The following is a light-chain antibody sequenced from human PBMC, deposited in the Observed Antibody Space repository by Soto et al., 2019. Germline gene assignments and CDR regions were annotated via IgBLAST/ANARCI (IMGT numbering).Light chain of an antibody. J-gene: IGLJ3*02. CDR3: QSYDSSLSGWV. Sequence: QAVVTRPPSVSGAPGQRVTISCTGSSSIIGAGYDVHWYQQLPGTAPQLLIHGNSNRPSGVPDRFSGSKSGTSASLAITGLQAEDEADYYCQSYDSSLSGWVFGGGTKLTVL. V-gene: IGLV1-40*01. CDR2: GNS. CDR1: SSIIGAGYD.